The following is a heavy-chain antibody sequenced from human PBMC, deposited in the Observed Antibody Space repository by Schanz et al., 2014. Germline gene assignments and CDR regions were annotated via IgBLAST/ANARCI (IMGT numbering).Heavy chain of an antibody. D-gene: IGHD6-19*01. Sequence: QVQVVQSGAEVKKPGASVKVSCKASGYTTFTDYYIHWVRQAPGQGLEWMGWINPNSGDTNYAQKFQGWVTMTRDTSSSTAYMEVSRLKSDDTAVYYCARLSVAGRPHVNYWYFDLWGRGTLVTVSS. J-gene: IGHJ2*01. CDR1: GYTTFTDYY. V-gene: IGHV1-2*04. CDR2: INPNSGDT. CDR3: ARLSVAGRPHVNYWYFDL.